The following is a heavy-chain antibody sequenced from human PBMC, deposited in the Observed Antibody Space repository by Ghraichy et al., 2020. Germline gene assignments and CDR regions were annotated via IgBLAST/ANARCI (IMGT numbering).Heavy chain of an antibody. D-gene: IGHD3-22*01. CDR1: GFTFSSYS. J-gene: IGHJ4*02. CDR3: ARPPEAYYDSSGYSPFDY. Sequence: GGSLRLSCAASGFTFSSYSMNWVRQAPGKGLEWVLYISNSGSTIYYADSVKGRFTISRDNAKNSLYLQMNSLRDEDTAVYYCARPPEAYYDSSGYSPFDYWGQGTLVTVSS. V-gene: IGHV3-48*02. CDR2: ISNSGSTI.